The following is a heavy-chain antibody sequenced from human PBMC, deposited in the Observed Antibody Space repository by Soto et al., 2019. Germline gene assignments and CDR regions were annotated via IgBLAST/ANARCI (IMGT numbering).Heavy chain of an antibody. CDR2: INHSGST. V-gene: IGHV4-34*01. CDR3: ARDKITGLFDY. Sequence: QVQLQQWGAGLLKPSETLSLTCAVYGGSFSGYYWTWIRQPPGTGLEWMGEINHSGSTNYNPSLKSRVTKSVDPSKIQFSLKLTSVTAADTAGYSGARDKITGLFDYWGQGTLVTVSS. D-gene: IGHD2-8*02. J-gene: IGHJ4*02. CDR1: GGSFSGYY.